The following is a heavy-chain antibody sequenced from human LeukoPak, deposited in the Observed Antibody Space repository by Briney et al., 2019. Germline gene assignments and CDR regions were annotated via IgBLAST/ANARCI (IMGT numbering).Heavy chain of an antibody. CDR2: IYSGGST. J-gene: IGHJ3*02. D-gene: IGHD6-13*01. CDR1: GFTVSSNY. Sequence: HPGGSLRLSCAVSGFTVSSNYMSWVRQAPGKGLEWVSVIYSGGSTYYADSVKGRFTISRDNSKNTLYLQMNSLRAEDTAVYYCARDIELGAFDIWGQGTMVTVSS. CDR3: ARDIELGAFDI. V-gene: IGHV3-53*01.